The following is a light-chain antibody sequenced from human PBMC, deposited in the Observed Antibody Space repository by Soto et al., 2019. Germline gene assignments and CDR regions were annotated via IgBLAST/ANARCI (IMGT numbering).Light chain of an antibody. CDR2: DVS. J-gene: IGLJ1*01. Sequence: QSVLTQPASVSGSPGQSITISCTGTSSDVGGYNYVSWYQQHPGKAPKLMIYDVSNRPSGVSNRFSGSKSGNTASLTISGLQADDEDDYYCSSYTSSSTLGVFGTGTKVTVL. V-gene: IGLV2-14*01. CDR1: SSDVGGYNY. CDR3: SSYTSSSTLGV.